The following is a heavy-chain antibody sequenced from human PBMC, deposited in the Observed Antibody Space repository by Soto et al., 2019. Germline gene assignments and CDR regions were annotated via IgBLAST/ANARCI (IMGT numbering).Heavy chain of an antibody. J-gene: IGHJ4*02. D-gene: IGHD4-17*01. CDR2: VHGDGGYT. CDR3: ARRPYGPDY. V-gene: IGHV3-64*01. Sequence: GGSLRLSCAASGFTFSGYSMHWVRQAPGKGLEYVSGVHGDGGYTYYANSVKGRFSVSRDNSKNTLYLQMGSLTSEDMAIYYCARRPYGPDYWGQGTLVTLSS. CDR1: GFTFSGYS.